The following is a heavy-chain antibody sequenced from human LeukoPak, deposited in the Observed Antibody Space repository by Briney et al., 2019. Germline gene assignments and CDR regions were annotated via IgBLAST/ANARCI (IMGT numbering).Heavy chain of an antibody. Sequence: ASVKVSCKASGYTFTGYYMHWVRQAPGQGLEWMGWINPNSGGTNYAQKFQGWVTMTRDTSISTAYMELSRLRSDDTAVYYCARTPRNWNWYFDLWGRGTLVTVSS. J-gene: IGHJ2*01. V-gene: IGHV1-2*04. CDR3: ARTPRNWNWYFDL. CDR1: GYTFTGYY. CDR2: INPNSGGT. D-gene: IGHD1-1*01.